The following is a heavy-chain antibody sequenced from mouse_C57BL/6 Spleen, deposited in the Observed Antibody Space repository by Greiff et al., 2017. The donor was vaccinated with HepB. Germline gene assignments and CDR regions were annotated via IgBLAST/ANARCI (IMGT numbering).Heavy chain of an antibody. Sequence: QVQLQQPGAELVRPGSSVKLSCKASGYTFTSYWMDWVKQRPGQGLEWIGNIYPSDSETHYNQKFKDKATLTVDKSSSTAYMQLSSLTSEDSAVYYCARWGLLHAMDYWGQGTSVTVSS. J-gene: IGHJ4*01. CDR1: GYTFTSYW. CDR3: ARWGLLHAMDY. D-gene: IGHD1-1*01. CDR2: IYPSDSET. V-gene: IGHV1-61*01.